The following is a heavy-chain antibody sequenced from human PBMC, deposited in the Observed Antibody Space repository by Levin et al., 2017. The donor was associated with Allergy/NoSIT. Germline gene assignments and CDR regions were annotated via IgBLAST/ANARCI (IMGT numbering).Heavy chain of an antibody. D-gene: IGHD3-22*01. CDR2: IYHSGST. CDR3: ARGFAYYYDSSGFDY. CDR1: GGSISSSNW. V-gene: IGHV4-4*02. J-gene: IGHJ4*02. Sequence: SETLSLTCAVSGGSISSSNWWSWVRQPPGKGLEWIGEIYHSGSTNYNPSLKSRVTISVDKSKNQFSLKLSSVTAADTAVYYCARGFAYYYDSSGFDYWGQGTLVTVSS.